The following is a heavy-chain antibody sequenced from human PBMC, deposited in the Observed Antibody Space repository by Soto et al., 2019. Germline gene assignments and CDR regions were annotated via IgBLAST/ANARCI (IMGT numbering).Heavy chain of an antibody. CDR1: GYTFTGNY. V-gene: IGHV1-2*02. Sequence: QVQLVQAGAEVKKPGASVKVSCKASGYTFTGNYMHWVRQAPGQGLEWMGWINPNSGGTNYAQKFQGRVTVTRYKSISTAYMELSRLRSDDTAVYYCARDGDSSSPFEIWGQWTMVTVSS. J-gene: IGHJ3*02. CDR2: INPNSGGT. CDR3: ARDGDSSSPFEI. D-gene: IGHD6-6*01.